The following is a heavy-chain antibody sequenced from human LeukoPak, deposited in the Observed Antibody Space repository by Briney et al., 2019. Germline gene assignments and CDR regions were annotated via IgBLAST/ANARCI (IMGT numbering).Heavy chain of an antibody. CDR1: GFTFTNYW. V-gene: IGHV3-74*01. Sequence: GGSLRLSCAASGFTFTNYWMHWVRQAPGMGLVWVSRLPPDELGIIYADSVKGRFTVSRDNAKNTVYLQMNNLRVDDTAMYYCVGTIASRGSEYWGQGAPVTVSS. D-gene: IGHD6-6*01. CDR2: LPPDELGI. CDR3: VGTIASRGSEY. J-gene: IGHJ4*02.